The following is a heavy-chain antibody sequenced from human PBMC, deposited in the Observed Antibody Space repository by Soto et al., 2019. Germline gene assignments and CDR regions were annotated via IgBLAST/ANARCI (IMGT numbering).Heavy chain of an antibody. V-gene: IGHV3-23*01. J-gene: IGHJ4*02. D-gene: IGHD5-12*01. Sequence: EMQLLESGGGLVQPGGSLRLSCAAPGFTFSSYVMNWVRQAPGKGLEWVSTISGTGGDTYYADSVKGRFTVSRDDSMNTLFLPMDRLRAEDTAVYYCAIGNNGYALFFDYWGQGTLVTVSS. CDR3: AIGNNGYALFFDY. CDR1: GFTFSSYV. CDR2: ISGTGGDT.